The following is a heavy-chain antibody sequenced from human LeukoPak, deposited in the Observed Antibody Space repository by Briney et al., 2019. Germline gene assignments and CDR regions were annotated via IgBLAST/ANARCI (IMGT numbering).Heavy chain of an antibody. CDR1: GRTFSSYA. CDR3: AREAPYSGYDPFDY. V-gene: IGHV1-69*06. Sequence: GASVKLSCNSSGRTFSSYAISWVRQPPGQGLEWMGGILPICGTTNYAQKLQVRVPITADKSTSTAYMEMSSLRSEATAVYYCAREAPYSGYDPFDYWGQGTMVTVSS. CDR2: ILPICGTT. J-gene: IGHJ4*02. D-gene: IGHD5-12*01.